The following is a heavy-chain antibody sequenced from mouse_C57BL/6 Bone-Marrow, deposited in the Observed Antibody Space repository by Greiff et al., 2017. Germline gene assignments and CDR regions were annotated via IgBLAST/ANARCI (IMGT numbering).Heavy chain of an antibody. J-gene: IGHJ2*01. CDR1: GFTFSSYA. Sequence: EVMLVESGGGLVKPGGSLKLSCAASGFTFSSYAMSWVRQTPEKRLEWVATISDGGSYTYYPDNVKGRFTISRDNAKNNLYLQMSHLKSEDTAMYYCARDNYSNYFDYWGQGTTLTVSS. CDR2: ISDGGSYT. CDR3: ARDNYSNYFDY. V-gene: IGHV5-4*01. D-gene: IGHD2-5*01.